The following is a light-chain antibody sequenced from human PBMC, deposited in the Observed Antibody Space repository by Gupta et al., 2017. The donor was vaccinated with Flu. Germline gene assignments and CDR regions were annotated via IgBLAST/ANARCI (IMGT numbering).Light chain of an antibody. Sequence: GTLSLSPGDRATLSCRASQSFSSSFLAWYQQKAGQAPRLLIYGGSSRATGIPDRFSGSGSGTDFTLTISRLEPEDFAVYYCQKDGSSPVLFGHGTKVEIK. CDR3: QKDGSSPVL. J-gene: IGKJ3*01. CDR2: GGS. CDR1: QSFSSSF. V-gene: IGKV3-20*01.